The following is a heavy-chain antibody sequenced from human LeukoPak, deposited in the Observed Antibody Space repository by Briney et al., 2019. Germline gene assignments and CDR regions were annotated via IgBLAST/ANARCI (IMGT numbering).Heavy chain of an antibody. Sequence: ASVKVSCKASGYTFTGYYMHWVRQAPGQGLEWIGWINPNSGGTNYAQKFQGRVTMTRDTSISTAYMELSRLRSDDTAVYYCARARITMVRGVIINWFDPWGQGTLVTVSS. CDR2: INPNSGGT. D-gene: IGHD3-10*01. J-gene: IGHJ5*02. V-gene: IGHV1-2*02. CDR3: ARARITMVRGVIINWFDP. CDR1: GYTFTGYY.